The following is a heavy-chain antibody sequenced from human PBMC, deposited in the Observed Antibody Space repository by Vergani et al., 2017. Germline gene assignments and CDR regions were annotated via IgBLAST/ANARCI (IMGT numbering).Heavy chain of an antibody. J-gene: IGHJ4*02. CDR3: ARLYGRDSSGSKYFDY. CDR2: IHPADSDT. V-gene: IGHV5-51*01. Sequence: EVQLVQSGAEVKKPGESLKISCQISGYSFTNYWIGWVLQMPGKGLEWMGIIHPADSDTRYSPSFQGQVTIAVDKSISTAYLQRSSLRASDSAKYYCARLYGRDSSGSKYFDYWGQGTLVTVSS. CDR1: GYSFTNYW. D-gene: IGHD3-22*01.